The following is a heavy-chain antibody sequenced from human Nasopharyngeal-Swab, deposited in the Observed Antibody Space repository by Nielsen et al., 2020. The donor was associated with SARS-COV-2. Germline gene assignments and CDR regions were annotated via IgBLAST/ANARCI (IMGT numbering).Heavy chain of an antibody. CDR2: INHSGST. CDR3: AREGPVVAALDY. CDR1: GGSFSGYY. D-gene: IGHD2-15*01. Sequence: SETLSLTCAVYGGSFSGYYWSWIRQPPGKGLEWIGEINHSGSTNYNPSLKSRVTISVDTSKNQFSLKLSSVTAADTAVYYCAREGPVVAALDYWGQGTLVTVSS. J-gene: IGHJ4*02. V-gene: IGHV4-34*01.